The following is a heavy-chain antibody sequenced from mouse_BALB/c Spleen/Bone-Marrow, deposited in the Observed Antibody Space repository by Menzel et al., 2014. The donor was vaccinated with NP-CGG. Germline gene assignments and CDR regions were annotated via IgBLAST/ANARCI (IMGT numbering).Heavy chain of an antibody. V-gene: IGHV2-9*02. D-gene: IGHD2-4*01. CDR3: ASPIYYDYPLFAY. CDR1: GFSLTSYG. J-gene: IGHJ3*01. CDR2: IWAGGST. Sequence: ESGPGLVAPSQGLSITCTVSGFSLTSYGVHWVRRPPGKGLEWLGVIWAGGSTNYNSALMSRLSISKDNSKSQVFLKMNSLQTDDTAMYYCASPIYYDYPLFAYWGQGTLVTVSA.